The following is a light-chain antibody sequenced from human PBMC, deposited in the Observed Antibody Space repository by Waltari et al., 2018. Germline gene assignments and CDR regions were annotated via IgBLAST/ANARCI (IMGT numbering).Light chain of an antibody. CDR2: WAS. Sequence: DIVMTQSPDSLAVSLGERATLNCKSRESLFFSSNNKNYLAWYQHKVGQPPKLLIYWASTRASGVPDRFSGSGSGTDFTLTISSLQAEDVAVYYCQQYFSTPQLAFGGGTKVELK. V-gene: IGKV4-1*01. CDR3: QQYFSTPQLA. J-gene: IGKJ4*01. CDR1: ESLFFSSNNKNY.